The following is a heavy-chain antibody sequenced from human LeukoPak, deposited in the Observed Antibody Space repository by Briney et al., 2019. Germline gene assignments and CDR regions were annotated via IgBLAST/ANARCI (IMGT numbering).Heavy chain of an antibody. CDR2: IYPGDSDT. V-gene: IGHV5-51*01. CDR1: GCSFTSYW. Sequence: GEPLNISCKGSGCSFTSYWIGWVRQMPGKGLEWMGIIYPGDSDTRYSPSFQGKVTISADKSISTAYLQWRSLKASDTAMYYCARRGMGSGWDIDYWGQGTMVTVSS. D-gene: IGHD6-19*01. J-gene: IGHJ4*02. CDR3: ARRGMGSGWDIDY.